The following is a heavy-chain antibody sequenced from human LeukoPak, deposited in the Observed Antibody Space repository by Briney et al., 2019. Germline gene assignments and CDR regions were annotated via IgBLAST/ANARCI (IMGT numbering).Heavy chain of an antibody. D-gene: IGHD5-24*01. CDR1: GFTLSTYA. CDR2: ISGSGGST. Sequence: PGGSLRLPCAASGFTLSTYAMSWVRQAPGKGLEWVSSISGSGGSTYYADSVKGRFTISRDTSKNTLYLQMNSLRAADTAVYYCVKSGYNRFDYWGQGALVTVSS. CDR3: VKSGYNRFDY. V-gene: IGHV3-23*01. J-gene: IGHJ4*02.